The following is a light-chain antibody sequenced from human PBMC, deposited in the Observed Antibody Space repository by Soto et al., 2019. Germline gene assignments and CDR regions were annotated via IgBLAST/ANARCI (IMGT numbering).Light chain of an antibody. CDR3: QQSYSAPYT. V-gene: IGKV1-39*01. J-gene: IGKJ2*01. CDR1: QGIGSY. CDR2: AAS. Sequence: DIQMTQSPSSLSASVGDRVTVTCRASQGIGSYLNWYQQKPGKAPKLLIYAASSLRSGVPLRFSGSGSGRDFTLTISRLQPEDFATYYCQQSYSAPYTFGQGTKLEIK.